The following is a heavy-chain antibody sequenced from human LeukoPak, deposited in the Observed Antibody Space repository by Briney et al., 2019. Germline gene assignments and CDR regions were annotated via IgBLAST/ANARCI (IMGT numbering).Heavy chain of an antibody. V-gene: IGHV4-61*02. CDR1: GGSISSGSYY. CDR2: IYTSGST. Sequence: SETLSLTCTVSGGSISSGSYYWSWIRQPAGKGLEWIGRIYTSGSTNYNPSLKSRVTISVDTSKNQFSLKLSSVTAADTAVYYCARDLAGLSNSAFDIWGQGTMVTVSS. D-gene: IGHD4-23*01. CDR3: ARDLAGLSNSAFDI. J-gene: IGHJ3*02.